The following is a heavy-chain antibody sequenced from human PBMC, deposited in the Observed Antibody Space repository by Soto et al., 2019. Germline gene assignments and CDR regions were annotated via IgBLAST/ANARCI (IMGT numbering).Heavy chain of an antibody. CDR2: ISGSGVST. J-gene: IGHJ4*02. CDR1: GFTFNTYD. Sequence: GGSLRLSCAASGFTFNTYDMSWVRQAPGKGLEWVSGISGSGVSTYYADSVKGRFTISRDNSKNTLYLQMNSLRAEDTAVYYCAKESLYTSGWYFGYWGQGTLVTVSS. CDR3: AKESLYTSGWYFGY. D-gene: IGHD6-19*01. V-gene: IGHV3-23*01.